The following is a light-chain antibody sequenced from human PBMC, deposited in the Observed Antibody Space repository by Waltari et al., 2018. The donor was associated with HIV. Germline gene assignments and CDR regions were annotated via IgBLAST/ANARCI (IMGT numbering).Light chain of an antibody. CDR1: SGHSSYA. J-gene: IGLJ3*02. Sequence: QLVLTQSPSASASLGASVKLTCTLSSGHSSYAIACHQQQPDKGPRYLMKLNSDGSHSKGDGVPDRCSGSSSGAERYLTISSRQSEDEADYYCQTWGTGLRVFGGGTKLTVL. CDR3: QTWGTGLRV. CDR2: LNSDGSH. V-gene: IGLV4-69*01.